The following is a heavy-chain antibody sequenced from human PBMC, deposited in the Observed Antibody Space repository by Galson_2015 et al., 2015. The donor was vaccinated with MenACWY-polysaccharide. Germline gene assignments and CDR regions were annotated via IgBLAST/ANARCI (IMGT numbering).Heavy chain of an antibody. J-gene: IGHJ5*02. CDR3: ARHEDGSLNWFDP. D-gene: IGHD1-26*01. CDR1: GGSISSSSYY. V-gene: IGHV4-39*01. Sequence: ETLSLTCTVSGGSISSSSYYWGWIRQPPGKGLEWIGSIYYSGSTYYNPSLKSRVTISVDTSKNQFSLKLSSVTAADTAVYYCARHEDGSLNWFDPWGQGTLVTVSS. CDR2: IYYSGST.